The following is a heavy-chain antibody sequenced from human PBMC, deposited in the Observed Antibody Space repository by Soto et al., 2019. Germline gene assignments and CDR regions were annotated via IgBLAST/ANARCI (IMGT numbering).Heavy chain of an antibody. D-gene: IGHD3-16*01. Sequence: QVQLEESGGGVVQPGRSLRLSCAASGFTFSSYGMHWVRQAPGKGLEWVALISNDGSNKYYVDSVKGRFTISRDNSKNTLYLQMNSLRAEDTAVYYCGGGHYFSDYWGQGTLITVSS. CDR2: ISNDGSNK. CDR3: GGGHYFSDY. V-gene: IGHV3-30*03. CDR1: GFTFSSYG. J-gene: IGHJ4*02.